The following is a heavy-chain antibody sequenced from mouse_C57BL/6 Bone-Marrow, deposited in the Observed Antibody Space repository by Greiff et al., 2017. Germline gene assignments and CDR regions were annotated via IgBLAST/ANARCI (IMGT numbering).Heavy chain of an antibody. CDR1: GFTFSDYG. D-gene: IGHD1-1*02. CDR3: ARQGLWYAMDY. Sequence: EVKVVESGGGLVQPGGSLKLSCAASGFTFSDYGMAWVRQAPRKGPEWVAFISNLAYSIYYADTVTGRFTISRENAKNTLYLEMSSLRSEDTAMYYCARQGLWYAMDYWGQGTSVTVSS. J-gene: IGHJ4*01. V-gene: IGHV5-15*01. CDR2: ISNLAYSI.